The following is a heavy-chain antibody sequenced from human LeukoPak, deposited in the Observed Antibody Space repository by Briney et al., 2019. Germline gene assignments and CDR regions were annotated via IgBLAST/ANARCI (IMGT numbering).Heavy chain of an antibody. D-gene: IGHD6-13*01. CDR2: IYYSGST. J-gene: IGHJ5*02. CDR3: ARGRAEAGPQGGWFDP. CDR1: GGSISSSSYY. Sequence: SETLSLTCTVSGGSISSSSYYWGWIRQPPGKGLEWIGSIYYSGSTYYNPSLKSRVTISVDTSKNQFSLKLSSVTAADTAVYYCARGRAEAGPQGGWFDPWGQGTLVTVSS. V-gene: IGHV4-39*07.